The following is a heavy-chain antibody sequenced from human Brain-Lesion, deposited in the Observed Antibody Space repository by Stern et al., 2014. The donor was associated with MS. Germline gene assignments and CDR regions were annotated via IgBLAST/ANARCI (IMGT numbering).Heavy chain of an antibody. D-gene: IGHD2-2*01. Sequence: QVQLVESGPGLVKPSQTLSLSCTVSGGSISSGGYYWSWIRQPPGKGLEWIGRIFTSGSTSYNPSLKSRVTISIDPSKNQFSLRLNSRTAADTAVYYCARGRVVPGFQYYATDVWGQGTTVIVSS. CDR3: ARGRVVPGFQYYATDV. V-gene: IGHV4-61*02. CDR1: GGSISSGGYY. J-gene: IGHJ6*02. CDR2: IFTSGST.